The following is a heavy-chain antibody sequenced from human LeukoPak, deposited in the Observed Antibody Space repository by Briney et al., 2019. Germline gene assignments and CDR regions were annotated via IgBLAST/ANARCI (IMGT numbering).Heavy chain of an antibody. J-gene: IGHJ4*02. Sequence: GESLKISCAASGFTFSSYWMSWVRQAPGKGLEWVANIKQDGSEKYYVDSVKGRFTISRDNAKNSLYLQMNSLRAEDTAVYYCARAYASSGYSPYWGQGTLVTVSS. CDR2: IKQDGSEK. CDR3: ARAYASSGYSPY. D-gene: IGHD3-22*01. CDR1: GFTFSSYW. V-gene: IGHV3-7*01.